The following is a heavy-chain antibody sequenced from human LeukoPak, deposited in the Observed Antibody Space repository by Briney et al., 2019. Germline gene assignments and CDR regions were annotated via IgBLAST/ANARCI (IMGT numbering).Heavy chain of an antibody. CDR1: GGSISSYY. V-gene: IGHV4-59*01. CDR2: IYYSGST. D-gene: IGHD3-22*01. Sequence: PSETLSLTCTVSGGSISSYYWSWIRQPPGKGLEWIGYIYYSGSTNYNPSLKSRVTISVDTSKNQFSLKLSSVTAADTAVYYCAREAHYYDSSGYYYTDYYYGMDVWGQGTTVTVSS. J-gene: IGHJ6*02. CDR3: AREAHYYDSSGYYYTDYYYGMDV.